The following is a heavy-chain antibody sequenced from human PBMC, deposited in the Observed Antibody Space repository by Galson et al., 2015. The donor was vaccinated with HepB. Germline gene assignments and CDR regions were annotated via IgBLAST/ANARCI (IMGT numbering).Heavy chain of an antibody. CDR3: AKMFQGDYDFWSGYLGGRDDY. CDR2: ISYDGSNK. Sequence: SLRLSCAASGFTFSSYGMHWVRQAPGKGLEWVAVISYDGSNKYYADSVKGRFTISRDNSKNTLYLQMNSLRAEDTAVYYCAKMFQGDYDFWSGYLGGRDDYWGQGTLVTVSS. D-gene: IGHD3-3*01. V-gene: IGHV3-30*18. CDR1: GFTFSSYG. J-gene: IGHJ4*02.